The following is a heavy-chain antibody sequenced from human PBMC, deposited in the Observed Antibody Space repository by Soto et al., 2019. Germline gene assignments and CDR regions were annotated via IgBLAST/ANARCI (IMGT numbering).Heavy chain of an antibody. CDR3: VRGLDGSGSYYTDY. CDR2: TRPNNANT. V-gene: IGHV1-18*01. CDR1: DYTFAIYG. Sequence: GGSGKFSCKASDYTFAIYGINWVRQAPGQGLEWMGWTRPNNANTKYAQNLQGRVTMTTDTSTSTAYMELRSLRPDDTAVYYCVRGLDGSGSYYTDYWGQGTLVTVSS. J-gene: IGHJ4*02. D-gene: IGHD3-10*01.